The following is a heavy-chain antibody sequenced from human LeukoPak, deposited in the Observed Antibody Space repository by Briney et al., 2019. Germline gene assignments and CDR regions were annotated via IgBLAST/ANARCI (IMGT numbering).Heavy chain of an antibody. CDR3: ARDVLLRYPDAFDI. CDR1: GGSISSGGYY. CDR2: IYYSGST. D-gene: IGHD3-22*01. V-gene: IGHV4-31*03. Sequence: PSETLSLTCTVSGGSISSGGYYWGWIRQHPGKGLEWIGYIYYSGSTYYNPSHKSRVTISVDTSKNQFSLKLSSVTAADTAVYYCARDVLLRYPDAFDIWGQGTMVTVSS. J-gene: IGHJ3*02.